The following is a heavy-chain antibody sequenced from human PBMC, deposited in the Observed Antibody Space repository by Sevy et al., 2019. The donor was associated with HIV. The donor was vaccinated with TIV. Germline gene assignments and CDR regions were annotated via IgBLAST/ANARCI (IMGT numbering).Heavy chain of an antibody. Sequence: GGSLRLSCAASGFTFSSYGMHWVRQAPGKGLEWVAVISYDGSNKYYADSVKGRFTISRDNSKNTLYLQRNSLGAEDTAVYYCAKNEGIYDYIWGSYRKTSAFDIWGQGTMVTVSS. D-gene: IGHD3-16*02. CDR3: AKNEGIYDYIWGSYRKTSAFDI. V-gene: IGHV3-30*18. J-gene: IGHJ3*02. CDR2: ISYDGSNK. CDR1: GFTFSSYG.